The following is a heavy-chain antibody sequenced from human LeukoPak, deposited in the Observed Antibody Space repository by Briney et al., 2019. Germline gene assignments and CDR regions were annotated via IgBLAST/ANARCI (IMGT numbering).Heavy chain of an antibody. V-gene: IGHV1-18*01. CDR1: GYTFTSYG. Sequence: ASVKVSCKASGYTFTSYGISWVRRAPGQGLEWMGWISAYNGNTNYAQKLQGRVTMTTDTSTSTAYMELRSLRSDDTAVYYCARALSPDYYDSSGYYFGYYYYYGMDVWGQGTTVTVSS. D-gene: IGHD3-22*01. CDR2: ISAYNGNT. CDR3: ARALSPDYYDSSGYYFGYYYYYGMDV. J-gene: IGHJ6*02.